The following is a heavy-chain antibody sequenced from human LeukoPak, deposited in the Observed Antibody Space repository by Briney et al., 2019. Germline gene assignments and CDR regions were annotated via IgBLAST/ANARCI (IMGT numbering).Heavy chain of an antibody. D-gene: IGHD5-24*01. V-gene: IGHV3-23*01. J-gene: IGHJ4*02. Sequence: GGSLRLSCAASGFTLTTYAMTWVRQAPGKGLEWVSGITASGPTTYYADSVKGRFTFSRDNSRNTLYLQMNSLRAEDTAMYYCARDIGGTVEVATMNYWGQGTLVTVSS. CDR3: ARDIGGTVEVATMNY. CDR1: GFTLTTYA. CDR2: ITASGPTT.